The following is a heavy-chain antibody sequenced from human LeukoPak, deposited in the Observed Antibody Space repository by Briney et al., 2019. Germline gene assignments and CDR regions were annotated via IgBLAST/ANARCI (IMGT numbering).Heavy chain of an antibody. J-gene: IGHJ3*02. V-gene: IGHV3-7*05. CDR1: GFTFSSYW. Sequence: GGSLRLSCAASGFTFSSYWMSWVRQAPGKGLEWVANIKKDGSEKNLVDSVKGRFTISRDNAKNSLYLQMNSLRAEDTAVYFCARDSRITGGTGASDMWGQGTMVTVSS. CDR3: ARDSRITGGTGASDM. D-gene: IGHD1-14*01. CDR2: IKKDGSEK.